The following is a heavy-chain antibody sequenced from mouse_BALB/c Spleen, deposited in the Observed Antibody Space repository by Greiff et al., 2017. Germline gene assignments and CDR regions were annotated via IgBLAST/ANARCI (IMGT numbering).Heavy chain of an antibody. CDR3: ARDTTVVPCYFDY. Sequence: VHVVESGPGLVAPSQCLSISCTASGFSLTGYGVNWVRQPPGKGLEWLGMIWGDGSTDNNSALNSRLSTSKDNSENQVSSKMNSLQTDDTARYYCARDTTVVPCYFDYWGQGTTLTVSS. CDR1: GFSLTGYG. CDR2: IWGDGST. V-gene: IGHV2-6-7*01. J-gene: IGHJ2*01. D-gene: IGHD1-1*01.